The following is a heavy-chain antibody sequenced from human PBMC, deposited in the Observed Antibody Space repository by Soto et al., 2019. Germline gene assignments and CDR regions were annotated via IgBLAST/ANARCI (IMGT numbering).Heavy chain of an antibody. CDR2: ISYDGSNK. J-gene: IGHJ4*02. CDR3: ARPDYGSGSSPDY. Sequence: QVQLVESGGGVVQPGRSLRLSCAASGFTFSSYAMQWVRQAPGKGLEWVAVISYDGSNKYYADSVKGRFTISRDNSKNTLYLKMNSLRAEAPAVYSCARPDYGSGSSPDYWGRETLVTVSS. V-gene: IGHV3-30-3*01. D-gene: IGHD3-10*01. CDR1: GFTFSSYA.